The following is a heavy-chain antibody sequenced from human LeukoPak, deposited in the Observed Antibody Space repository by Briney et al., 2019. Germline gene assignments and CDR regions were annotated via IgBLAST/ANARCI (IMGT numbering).Heavy chain of an antibody. CDR2: ISSSSTI. CDR1: GFTFSSYA. D-gene: IGHD1-26*01. V-gene: IGHV3-48*02. J-gene: IGHJ4*02. CDR3: ARERADSQFDY. Sequence: GGSLRLSCAASGFTFSSYAMSWVRQAPGKGLEWVSYISSSSTIYYADSVKGRFTISRDNAKNSLYLQMNSLRDEDTAVYYCARERADSQFDYWGQGTLVTVSS.